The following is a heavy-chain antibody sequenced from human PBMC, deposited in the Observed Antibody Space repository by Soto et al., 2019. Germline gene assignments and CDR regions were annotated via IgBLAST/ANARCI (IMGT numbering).Heavy chain of an antibody. CDR1: GGSMSSYY. CDR2: VYYSGST. CDR3: ARDVATRGWFDP. J-gene: IGHJ5*02. Sequence: QVQLQESGPGLVKPSETLSLTCTVSGGSMSSYYWNWIRQPPGKGLEWIGYVYYSGSTNYNPSLKSRVTISVDTSKNQFSLKLSSVTAAVTAVYYCARDVATRGWFDPWGQGILVTVCS. D-gene: IGHD5-12*01. V-gene: IGHV4-59*01.